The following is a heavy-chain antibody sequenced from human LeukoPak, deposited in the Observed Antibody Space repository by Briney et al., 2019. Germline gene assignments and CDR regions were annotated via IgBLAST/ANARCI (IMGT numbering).Heavy chain of an antibody. Sequence: PGGSLRLSCAASGFTFSNTWMHWVRQAPGKGLVWVSRINSDGSSTSYADSVKGRFTISRDNAKNTLYLQMNSLRAEDTAVYYCASAWFGDFFNDYWGQGTLVTVSS. D-gene: IGHD3-10*01. CDR1: GFTFSNTW. J-gene: IGHJ4*02. V-gene: IGHV3-74*01. CDR3: ASAWFGDFFNDY. CDR2: INSDGSST.